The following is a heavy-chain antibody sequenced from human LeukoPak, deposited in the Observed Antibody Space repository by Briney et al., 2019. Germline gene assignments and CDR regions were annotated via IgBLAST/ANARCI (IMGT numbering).Heavy chain of an antibody. V-gene: IGHV3-21*01. CDR3: ARELGYDFWSGYSIDY. D-gene: IGHD3-3*01. CDR1: GFTFSSYS. Sequence: GGSLRLSCAASGFTFSSYSMNWVRQAPGKGLEWVSSISSSSSYIYYADSVKGRFTISRDSAKNSLYLQMNSLRAEDTAVYYCARELGYDFWSGYSIDYWGQGTLVTVSS. CDR2: ISSSSSYI. J-gene: IGHJ4*02.